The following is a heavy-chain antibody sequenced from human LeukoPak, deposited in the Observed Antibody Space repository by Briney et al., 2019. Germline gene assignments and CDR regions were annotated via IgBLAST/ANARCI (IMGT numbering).Heavy chain of an antibody. V-gene: IGHV3-15*01. CDR1: GFTFSNAW. CDR3: TTEVYCGGDCSTDY. CDR2: IKSKTDGGTT. J-gene: IGHJ4*02. D-gene: IGHD2-21*02. Sequence: GGSLRLSCAASGFTFSNAWMSWVRQAPGKGLEWVGRIKSKTDGGTTDYAAPVKGRFTISRDDSKNTLCLQMNSLKTEDTAVYYCTTEVYCGGDCSTDYWGQGTLVTVSS.